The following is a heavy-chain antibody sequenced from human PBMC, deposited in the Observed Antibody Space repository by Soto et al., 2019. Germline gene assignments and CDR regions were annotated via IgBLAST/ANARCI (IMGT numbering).Heavy chain of an antibody. CDR2: INHSGST. Sequence: PWETLSLTSAVYGGSFSGYYWSWIRQPPGKGLEWIGEINHSGSTNYNPSLKSRVTISVDTSKNQFSLKLSSVTAADTAVYYCARGGRARAQSGYPNWFDPWGQGTLVTVSS. CDR3: ARGGRARAQSGYPNWFDP. V-gene: IGHV4-34*01. D-gene: IGHD3-3*01. J-gene: IGHJ5*02. CDR1: GGSFSGYY.